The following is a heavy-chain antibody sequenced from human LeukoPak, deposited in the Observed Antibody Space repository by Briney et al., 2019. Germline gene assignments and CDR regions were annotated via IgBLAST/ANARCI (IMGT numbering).Heavy chain of an antibody. V-gene: IGHV3-48*03. J-gene: IGHJ4*02. CDR2: ISSSGSTI. CDR1: GFTFSSYE. D-gene: IGHD1-7*01. CDR3: AKQGESKTKNFDY. Sequence: GGSLRLSCAASGFTFSSYEMNWVRQAPGKGLEWVSYISSSGSTIYYADSVKGRFTISRDNAKNTLYLQMNSLRAEDTAVYYCAKQGESKTKNFDYWGQGTLVTVSS.